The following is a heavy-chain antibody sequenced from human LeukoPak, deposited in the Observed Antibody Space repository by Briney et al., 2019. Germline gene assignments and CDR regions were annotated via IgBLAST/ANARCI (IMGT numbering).Heavy chain of an antibody. CDR2: IYYSGST. J-gene: IGHJ5*02. D-gene: IGHD3-10*01. V-gene: IGHV4-39*01. CDR1: GGSIGSSSYY. CDR3: ARHESLLLWFGETLNWFDP. Sequence: SETLSLTCTVSGGSIGSSSYYWGWIRQPPGKGLEWIGSIYYSGSTYYNPSLKSRVTISVDTSKNQFSLKLSSVTAADTAVYYCARHESLLLWFGETLNWFDPWGQGTLVTVSS.